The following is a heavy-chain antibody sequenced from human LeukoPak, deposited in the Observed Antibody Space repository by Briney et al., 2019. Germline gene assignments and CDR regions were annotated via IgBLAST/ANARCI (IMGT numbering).Heavy chain of an antibody. D-gene: IGHD2-2*01. CDR3: ARVYLDCSSTSCYDFVDY. J-gene: IGHJ4*02. CDR2: ISSNGGST. Sequence: GGSLRLSCAASGFTFSSYAMHWVRQAPGKGLEYVSAISSNGGSTYYANSVKGRFTISRDNSKNTLYLQMGSLRAEDMAVYYCARVYLDCSSTSCYDFVDYWGQGTLVTVSS. V-gene: IGHV3-64*01. CDR1: GFTFSSYA.